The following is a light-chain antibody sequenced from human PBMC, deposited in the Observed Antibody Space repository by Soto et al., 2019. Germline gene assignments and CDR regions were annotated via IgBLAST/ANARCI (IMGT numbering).Light chain of an antibody. CDR1: QSVLYSSNNKNY. CDR2: WAS. Sequence: DIVKTQSPDSLAVSLGERATINSKSSQSVLYSSNNKNYLAWYQQKPGQPPKLLIYWASTRESGVPDRFSGSGSGTDFTLTISSLQAEDVAVYYCQQYYSTPRTFGQGTKVEIK. CDR3: QQYYSTPRT. J-gene: IGKJ1*01. V-gene: IGKV4-1*01.